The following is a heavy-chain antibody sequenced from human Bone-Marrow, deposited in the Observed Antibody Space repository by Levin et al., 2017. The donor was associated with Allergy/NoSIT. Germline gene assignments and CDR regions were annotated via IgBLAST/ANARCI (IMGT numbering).Heavy chain of an antibody. CDR2: IIPIFGTA. V-gene: IGHV1-69*13. CDR3: ARGKSVEMATIGFDY. Sequence: SVKVSCKASGGTFSSYAISWVRQAPGQGLEWMGGIIPIFGTANYAQKFQGRVTITADESTSTAYMELSSLRSEDTAVYYCARGKSVEMATIGFDYWGQGTLVTVSS. D-gene: IGHD5-24*01. J-gene: IGHJ4*02. CDR1: GGTFSSYA.